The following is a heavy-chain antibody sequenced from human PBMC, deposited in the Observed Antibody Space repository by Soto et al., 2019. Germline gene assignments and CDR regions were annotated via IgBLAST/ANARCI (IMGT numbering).Heavy chain of an antibody. Sequence: EVQLVESGGGLVQPGGSLRLSCAASGFTFSSYNMNWVRQAPGKGLEWISDISLSSSTIFYADSVKGRFTISRDNAKNSLYLQMNSLRAEDTAVYYCARDSRNYYDYMDVWGEGTTCTVSS. J-gene: IGHJ6*03. CDR3: ARDSRNYYDYMDV. CDR1: GFTFSSYN. CDR2: ISLSSSTI. V-gene: IGHV3-48*01.